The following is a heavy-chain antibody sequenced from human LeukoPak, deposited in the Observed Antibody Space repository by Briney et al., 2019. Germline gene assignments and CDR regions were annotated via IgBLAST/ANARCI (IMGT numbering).Heavy chain of an antibody. CDR2: ISSSSTR. CDR1: GFTFSSYS. J-gene: IGHJ4*02. CDR3: ASTPATWELLNY. Sequence: GSLRLSCAASGFTFSSYSMNWVRQAPGKGLEWVPYISSSSTRYYADSVKDRFTISRDNPKNSLYLQMNSLRDEDTAVYYCASTPATWELLNYWAQGTLVTVSS. D-gene: IGHD1-26*01. V-gene: IGHV3-48*02.